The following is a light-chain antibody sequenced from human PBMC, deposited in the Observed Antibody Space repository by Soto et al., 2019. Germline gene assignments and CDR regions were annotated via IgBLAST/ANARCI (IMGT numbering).Light chain of an antibody. J-gene: IGKJ4*01. CDR2: GAS. V-gene: IGKV1-39*01. Sequence: DIQMTQSPSSLSASVGDRVTITCRASQTFSNFLNWYQQKPGKAPKLLVYGASSLQSGVPSRFSGSGSGTDFTLTISCLQSEDFATYYCQQYYSYPLTFGGGTKVEIK. CDR1: QTFSNF. CDR3: QQYYSYPLT.